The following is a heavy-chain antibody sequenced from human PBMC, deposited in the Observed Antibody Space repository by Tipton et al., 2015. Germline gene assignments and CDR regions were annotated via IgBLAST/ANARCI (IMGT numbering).Heavy chain of an antibody. CDR3: AGSLVGYYYGMDV. Sequence: TLSLTCTVSGGSISSSSYYWGWIRQPPGKGLEWIGSIYYSGSTYYNPSLKSRVTISVDTPKNQFSLKLSSVTAADTAVYYCAGSLVGYYYGMDVWGQGTTVTVSS. CDR1: GGSISSSSYY. J-gene: IGHJ6*02. D-gene: IGHD2-15*01. CDR2: IYYSGST. V-gene: IGHV4-39*01.